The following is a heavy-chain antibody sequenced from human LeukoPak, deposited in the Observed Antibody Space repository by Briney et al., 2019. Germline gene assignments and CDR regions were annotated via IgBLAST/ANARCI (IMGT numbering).Heavy chain of an antibody. Sequence: GGSLRLSCAASGFTFSSYWMSWVRQAPGKGLEWVANIKQDGSEKDYVDSVKGRFTISRDNAKNSLYLQMNSLRAEDTAVYYCARDWGTYYYDRSGYYPLDYWGQGTLVTVSS. D-gene: IGHD3-22*01. CDR3: ARDWGTYYYDRSGYYPLDY. V-gene: IGHV3-7*01. CDR1: GFTFSSYW. J-gene: IGHJ4*02. CDR2: IKQDGSEK.